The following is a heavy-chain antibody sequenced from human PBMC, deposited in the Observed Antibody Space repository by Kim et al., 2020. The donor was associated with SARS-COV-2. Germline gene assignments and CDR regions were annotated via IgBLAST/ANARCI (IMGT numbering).Heavy chain of an antibody. CDR2: ISYDGSNK. Sequence: GGSLRLSCAASGFTFSSYGMHWVRQAPGKGLEWVAVISYDGSNKYYADSVKGRFTISRDNSKNTLYLQMNSLRAEDTAVYYCAKDRSLRGYSYGGMWYFDYWGQGTLVTVSS. D-gene: IGHD5-18*01. J-gene: IGHJ4*02. CDR1: GFTFSSYG. CDR3: AKDRSLRGYSYGGMWYFDY. V-gene: IGHV3-30*18.